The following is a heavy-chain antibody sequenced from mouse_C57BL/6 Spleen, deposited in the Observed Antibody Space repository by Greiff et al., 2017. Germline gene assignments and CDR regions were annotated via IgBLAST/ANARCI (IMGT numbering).Heavy chain of an antibody. CDR3: ARKVYSAMDY. Sequence: EVKVVESGGGLVKPGGSLKLSCAASGFTFSDYGMHWVRQAPEKGLEWVAYISSGSSTIYYADTVKGRFTFSRDNAKNTLFLQMTSLRSEDTAMYYCARKVYSAMDYWGQGTSVTVSS. CDR2: ISSGSSTI. J-gene: IGHJ4*01. CDR1: GFTFSDYG. V-gene: IGHV5-17*01.